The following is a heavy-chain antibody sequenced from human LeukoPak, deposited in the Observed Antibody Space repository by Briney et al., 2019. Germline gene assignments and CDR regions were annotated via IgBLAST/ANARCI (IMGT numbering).Heavy chain of an antibody. CDR1: GGSISSGSYY. V-gene: IGHV4-61*02. J-gene: IGHJ5*02. CDR2: IYTSGST. CDR3: ARSYYVWGSYRNNWFDP. D-gene: IGHD3-16*02. Sequence: PSQTLSLTCTVSGGSISSGSYYWSWIRQPAGKGLEWIGRIYTSGSTNYNPSLKSRVTISVDTSKTQFSLKLSSVTAADTAVYYCARSYYVWGSYRNNWFDPWGQGTLVTVSS.